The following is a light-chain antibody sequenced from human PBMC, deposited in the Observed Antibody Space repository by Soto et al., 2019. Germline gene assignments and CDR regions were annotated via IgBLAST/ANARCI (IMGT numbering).Light chain of an antibody. Sequence: QSALTQPASVSGSPGQSITISCTGTSSDVGAYNYVSWYQQHPGKAPKLMIYEVSNRPSGVSDRFSGSKSGNTASLTISGLQAEDAADYYCKSYASTSARVFGGGTKLTVL. CDR3: KSYASTSARV. J-gene: IGLJ3*02. CDR2: EVS. CDR1: SSDVGAYNY. V-gene: IGLV2-14*01.